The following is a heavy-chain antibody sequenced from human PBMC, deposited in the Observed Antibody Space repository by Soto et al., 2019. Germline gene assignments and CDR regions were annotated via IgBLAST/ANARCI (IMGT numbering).Heavy chain of an antibody. D-gene: IGHD3-10*01. J-gene: IGHJ5*02. CDR2: ISSGGDTK. Sequence: EVQLLESGGGLLQPGGSLSLSCAASGFTFRNYAMNWVRQAPGKGLEWISTISSGGDTKYYADSVKGRFTISIDNAKNTLYRQMSSLRADDTAVYYCAKVDYGSGSYSRLSWFDPWGQGTLVTVSS. V-gene: IGHV3-23*01. CDR1: GFTFRNYA. CDR3: AKVDYGSGSYSRLSWFDP.